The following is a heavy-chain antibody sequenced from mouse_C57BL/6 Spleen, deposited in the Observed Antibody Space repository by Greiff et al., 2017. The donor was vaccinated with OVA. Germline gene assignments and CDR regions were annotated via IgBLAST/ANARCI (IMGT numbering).Heavy chain of an antibody. D-gene: IGHD2-4*01. J-gene: IGHJ2*01. V-gene: IGHV1-15*01. CDR1: GYTFTDYE. CDR3: TRWGVDYDYDADY. Sequence: QVHVKQSGAELVRPGASVTLSCKASGYTFTDYEMHWVKQTPVHGLEWIGAIDPETGGTAYNQKFKGKAILTADKSSSTAYMERRSLTSEDSAVYYCTRWGVDYDYDADYWGQGTTLTVSS. CDR2: IDPETGGT.